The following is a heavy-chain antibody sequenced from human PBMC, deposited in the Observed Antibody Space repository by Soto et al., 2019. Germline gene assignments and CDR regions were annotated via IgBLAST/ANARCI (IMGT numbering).Heavy chain of an antibody. D-gene: IGHD2-21*01. CDR1: GFTFSSYA. J-gene: IGHJ4*02. CDR2: ISGSGGST. CDR3: AQPGVVVVNDRPDY. Sequence: EVQLLESGGGLVQPGGSLRLSCAAAGFTFSSYAMSWVRQARGKGLEWVSAISGSGGSTYYADSVKGRFTISRDNSKNPLHLQITSLRAEDTVVYYCAQPGVVVVNDRPDYWGQGTLVTVCS. V-gene: IGHV3-23*01.